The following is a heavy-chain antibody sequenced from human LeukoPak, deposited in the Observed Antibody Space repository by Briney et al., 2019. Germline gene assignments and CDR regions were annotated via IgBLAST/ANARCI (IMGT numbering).Heavy chain of an antibody. V-gene: IGHV3-30-3*01. Sequence: PGRSLRLSCAASGFTFSSYAMHWVRQAPGKGLEWVAVISYDGSNKYYADSVKGRFTISRDNSKNTLYLQVNSLRAEDTAVYYCARAPVPAAASAGFDYWGQGALVTVSS. CDR1: GFTFSSYA. CDR3: ARAPVPAAASAGFDY. CDR2: ISYDGSNK. J-gene: IGHJ4*02. D-gene: IGHD6-13*01.